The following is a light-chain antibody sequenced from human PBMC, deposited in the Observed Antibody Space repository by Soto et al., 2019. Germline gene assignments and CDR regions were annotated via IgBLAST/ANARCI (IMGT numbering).Light chain of an antibody. Sequence: EIVMTQSPATLSVSPGERATLSCRASQSVYNNLALYQQQPGQAPRLLIHGASTRATGVPAKVSGSGSGTEFTLPISSLQSEDFAVYYCQQYSNWPTWTFGQGTRLEI. CDR3: QQYSNWPTWT. V-gene: IGKV3-15*01. CDR1: QSVYNN. CDR2: GAS. J-gene: IGKJ5*01.